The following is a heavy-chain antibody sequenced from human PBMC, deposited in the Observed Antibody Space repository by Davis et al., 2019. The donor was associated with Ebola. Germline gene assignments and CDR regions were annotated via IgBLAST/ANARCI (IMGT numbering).Heavy chain of an antibody. D-gene: IGHD5-18*01. CDR3: AADRSPYSYGPDY. V-gene: IGHV1-58*01. CDR2: IVVGSGNT. Sequence: SVKVSCKASGFTFTSSAVQWVRQARGQRLEWIGWIVVGSGNTNYAQKFQERVTITRDMSTSTAYMELSSLRSEDTAVYYCAADRSPYSYGPDYWGQGTLVTVSS. J-gene: IGHJ4*02. CDR1: GFTFTSSA.